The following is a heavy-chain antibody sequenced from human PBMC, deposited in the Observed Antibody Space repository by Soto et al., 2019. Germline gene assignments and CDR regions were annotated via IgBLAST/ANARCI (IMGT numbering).Heavy chain of an antibody. D-gene: IGHD2-2*01. CDR2: VIPILGMA. V-gene: IGHV1-69*02. CDR1: GGTFSSYS. Sequence: QVQLVQSGAEVKKPGSSVKVSCEASGGTFSSYSFSWVRQAPGQGLEWMGRVIPILGMANYAQKFQGRVKIPADKPTSTVYLERSSLRSEDTAVYYCARGGAVVVPGAVDRHNWFDPWGQGTLVTVSS. J-gene: IGHJ5*02. CDR3: ARGGAVVVPGAVDRHNWFDP.